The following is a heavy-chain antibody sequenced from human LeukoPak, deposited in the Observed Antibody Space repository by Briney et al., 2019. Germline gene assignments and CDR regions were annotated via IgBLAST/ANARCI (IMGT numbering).Heavy chain of an antibody. Sequence: AGGSLRLSCAASGFTFSSYAMHWVRQAPGEGLEYVSAITSNGGSTYYADSVKGRFTISRDNSKNTRYLQMGSLRAEDTAVYYCARGYLIDYWGQGTLVTVSS. CDR2: ITSNGGST. D-gene: IGHD1-26*01. CDR1: GFTFSSYA. V-gene: IGHV3-64*02. J-gene: IGHJ4*02. CDR3: ARGYLIDY.